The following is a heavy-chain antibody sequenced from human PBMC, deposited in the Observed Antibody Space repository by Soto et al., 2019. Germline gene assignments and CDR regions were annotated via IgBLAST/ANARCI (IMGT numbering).Heavy chain of an antibody. CDR3: ARDLPPVDY. CDR1: GYTFSSYH. Sequence: QIQLVQSGAEVKKPGASVKDSCKASGYTFSSYHITWVRQAPGQGLEWMGWISAYNGNTNYAQNLQGRDTMTTDPSTSTAYMELRSLRSADTSVYDCARDLPPVDYWCQGTLVTVSS. J-gene: IGHJ4*02. V-gene: IGHV1-18*01. CDR2: ISAYNGNT.